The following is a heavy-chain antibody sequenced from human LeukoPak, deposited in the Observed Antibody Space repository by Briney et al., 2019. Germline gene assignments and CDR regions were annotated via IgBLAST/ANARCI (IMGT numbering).Heavy chain of an antibody. CDR3: ATGSGLWSPDY. D-gene: IGHD5-18*01. CDR1: GFTFSSYW. CDR2: ISTDGSST. Sequence: PGGSLRLSCAASGFTFSSYWMHWVRHAPGKGLVWVSRISTDGSSTSYADSVKGRFTISRDNAKNRLYVQMNSLRAEDTAVYYCATGSGLWSPDYWGQGTLVTVSS. J-gene: IGHJ4*02. V-gene: IGHV3-74*01.